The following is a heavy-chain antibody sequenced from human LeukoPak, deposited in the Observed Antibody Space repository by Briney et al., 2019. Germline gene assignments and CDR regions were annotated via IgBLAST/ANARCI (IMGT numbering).Heavy chain of an antibody. Sequence: ASVKVSCKASGYTFTGYGISWVRQAPGQGLEWMGWISAYNGNTNYAQKLQGRVTMTTDTSTSTAYMELRSLRSDDTAVYYCARAPYGDYGSYFDYWGQGTLVTVSS. V-gene: IGHV1-18*01. J-gene: IGHJ4*02. D-gene: IGHD4-17*01. CDR3: ARAPYGDYGSYFDY. CDR1: GYTFTGYG. CDR2: ISAYNGNT.